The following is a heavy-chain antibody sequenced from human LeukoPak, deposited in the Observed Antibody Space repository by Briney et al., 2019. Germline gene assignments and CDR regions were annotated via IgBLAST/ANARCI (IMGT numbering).Heavy chain of an antibody. Sequence: GGSLRLSCAASGFTFSSYWMSWVRQAPGKGLEWVANIKQDGSEKYYVDSVKGRFTISRDNAKNSLYLQMGSLRAEDMAVYYCARDHHYDSSGYPDYFDYWGQGTLVTVSS. CDR1: GFTFSSYW. V-gene: IGHV3-7*01. CDR3: ARDHHYDSSGYPDYFDY. CDR2: IKQDGSEK. D-gene: IGHD3-22*01. J-gene: IGHJ4*02.